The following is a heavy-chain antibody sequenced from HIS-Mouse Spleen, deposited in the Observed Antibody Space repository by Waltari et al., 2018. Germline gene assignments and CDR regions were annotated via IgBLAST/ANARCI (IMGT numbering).Heavy chain of an antibody. J-gene: IGHJ1*01. CDR1: GFSLSTSGVG. CDR3: AHREFQQLGRYFQH. D-gene: IGHD6-13*01. V-gene: IGHV2-5*02. Sequence: QITLKESGPTLVKPTQTLTLTCTFSGFSLSTSGVGVGWIRQPPGKALEWLALIYWDDDKRYSPSLKSRLTIPKDTSKNQVVLTMTNMDPVDTATYYCAHREFQQLGRYFQHWGQGTLVTVSS. CDR2: IYWDDDK.